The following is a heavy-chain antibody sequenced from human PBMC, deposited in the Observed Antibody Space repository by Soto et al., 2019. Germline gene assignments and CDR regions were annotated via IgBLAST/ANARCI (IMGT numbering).Heavy chain of an antibody. V-gene: IGHV3-23*01. CDR2: MSGSGGRT. CDR3: AKGGYRYGTGPFAY. D-gene: IGHD5-18*01. CDR1: VSSAGYA. J-gene: IGHJ4*01. Sequence: VSSAGYARSCVQQARGKGMEWVSDMSGSGGRTYYADSVKGRFTISRDNSKTTLYMQMNSVRDEDTAVYYCAKGGYRYGTGPFAYWGYGTLVPVSS.